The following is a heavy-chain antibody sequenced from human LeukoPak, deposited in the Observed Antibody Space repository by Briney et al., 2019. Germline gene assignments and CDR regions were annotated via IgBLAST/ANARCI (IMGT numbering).Heavy chain of an antibody. CDR1: GFTFSSYG. V-gene: IGHV3-33*06. J-gene: IGHJ4*02. Sequence: PGGSLRLSCAASGFTFSSYGMHWVRQAPGKGLEGVAVIWYDGSNKYYADSVKGRFTISRDNSKNMLYLQINSLRADDTAVYYCAKDKGDFQFDYWGQGTLVTVSS. CDR2: IWYDGSNK. CDR3: AKDKGDFQFDY. D-gene: IGHD3-3*01.